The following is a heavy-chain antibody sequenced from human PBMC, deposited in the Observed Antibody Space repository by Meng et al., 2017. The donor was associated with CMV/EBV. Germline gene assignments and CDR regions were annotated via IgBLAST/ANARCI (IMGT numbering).Heavy chain of an antibody. J-gene: IGHJ4*02. D-gene: IGHD3-3*02. CDR3: LLVFGRGVIDY. V-gene: IGHV3-66*01. Sequence: EVRLGGHGGGLVKPGGSLSLSCAASGFTVSSNYMSWVRQAPGKGLEWVSVIYSGGSTYYADSVKGRFTISRDNSKNTLYLQMNSLRAEDTAVYYCLLVFGRGVIDYWGQGTLVTVSS. CDR2: IYSGGST. CDR1: GFTVSSNY.